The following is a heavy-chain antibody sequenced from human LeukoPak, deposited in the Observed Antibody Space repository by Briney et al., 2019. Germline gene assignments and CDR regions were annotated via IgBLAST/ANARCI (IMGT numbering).Heavy chain of an antibody. CDR1: GFTFSRYS. J-gene: IGHJ3*02. CDR2: ISSSSSYI. D-gene: IGHD1-26*01. CDR3: ARPMQAGATRIAFDI. Sequence: GGSLRLSCAASGFTFSRYSMNWVRQAPGKGLEWVSSISSSSSYIYYADSVRGRFTISRDNAKNSLYLQMNSLRAEGTAVYYCARPMQAGATRIAFDIWGQGTMVTVSS. V-gene: IGHV3-21*01.